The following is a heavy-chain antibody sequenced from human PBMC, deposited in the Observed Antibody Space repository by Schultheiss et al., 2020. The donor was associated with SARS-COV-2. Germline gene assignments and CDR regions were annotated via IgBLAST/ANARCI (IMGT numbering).Heavy chain of an antibody. D-gene: IGHD2-21*01. CDR2: IYYSGST. CDR3: ARGVLSGKRSVVVIAIRRGWFDP. CDR1: GGSISSGGYY. J-gene: IGHJ5*02. V-gene: IGHV4-61*08. Sequence: SQTLSLTCTVSGGSISSGGYYWSWIRQHPGKGLEWIGYIYYSGSTNYNPSLKSRVTISVDTSKNQFSLKLSSVTAADTAVYYCARGVLSGKRSVVVIAIRRGWFDPWGQGTLVTVSS.